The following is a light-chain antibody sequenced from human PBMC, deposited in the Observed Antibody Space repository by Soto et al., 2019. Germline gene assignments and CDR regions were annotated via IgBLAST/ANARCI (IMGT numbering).Light chain of an antibody. CDR1: QSVSSY. CDR3: QHYNNWPPWT. J-gene: IGKJ1*01. Sequence: EIVMTQSPSTLSVSPGERATLSCRASQSVSSYLAWYQQKPGQAPRLLIYGASTRATGIPARFSGSGSGTEFTLTISTLQSEDFAIYYCQHYNNWPPWTFGQGTKVDIK. CDR2: GAS. V-gene: IGKV3-15*01.